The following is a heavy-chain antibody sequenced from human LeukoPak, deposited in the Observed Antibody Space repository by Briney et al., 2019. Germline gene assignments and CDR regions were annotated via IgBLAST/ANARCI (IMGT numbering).Heavy chain of an antibody. V-gene: IGHV4-39*01. CDR1: GGSISSSSYY. CDR2: IYYSGST. J-gene: IGHJ4*02. Sequence: SETLSLTCTVSGGSISSSSYYWGWIRQPPGKGLEWIGSIYYSGSTYYNPSLKSRVTISVDTSKNQFSLKLSSVTAADTAVYYCARQSGIADYWAREPWSPSPQ. CDR3: ARQSGIADY. D-gene: IGHD6-13*01.